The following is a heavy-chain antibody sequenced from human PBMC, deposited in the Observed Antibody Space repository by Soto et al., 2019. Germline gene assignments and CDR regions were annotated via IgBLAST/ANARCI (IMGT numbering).Heavy chain of an antibody. Sequence: PSETLSLTCIVSGGSISSYYWSWIRQPPGKGLEWIGYIYYSGSTYYNPSLKSRVTISVDTSKNQFSLKLSSVTAADTAVYYCASITYDILTGYYLLDYSGQGSLVTVSS. D-gene: IGHD3-9*01. CDR1: GGSISSYY. J-gene: IGHJ4*02. CDR2: IYYSGST. V-gene: IGHV4-59*04. CDR3: ASITYDILTGYYLLDY.